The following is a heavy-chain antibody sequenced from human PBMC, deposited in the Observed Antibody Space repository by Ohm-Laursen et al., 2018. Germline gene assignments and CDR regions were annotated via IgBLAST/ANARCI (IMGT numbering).Heavy chain of an antibody. Sequence: SLRLSCTAFGFTFSSYSMNWVRQAPGKGLEWVSSISSSSSYIYYADSVKGRFAISRDNAKNSLYLQMNSLRAEDTAVYYCARDSDNGYCNYWGQGTLVTVSS. CDR1: GFTFSSYS. V-gene: IGHV3-21*01. CDR3: ARDSDNGYCNY. CDR2: ISSSSSYI. J-gene: IGHJ4*02. D-gene: IGHD2-15*01.